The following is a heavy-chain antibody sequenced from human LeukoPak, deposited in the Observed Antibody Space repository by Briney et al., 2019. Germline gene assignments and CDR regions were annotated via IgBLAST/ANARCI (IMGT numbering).Heavy chain of an antibody. CDR2: FSGSGGNT. V-gene: IGHV3-23*01. Sequence: GGSLRLSCAASGFTFSSYAMSWVRQAPGKGLEWVSAFSGSGGNTYYADSVKGRFTISRDNSKNTLYLQMNSLRAEDTAVYYCAKQYRVQDYFYYYMDVWGKGTTVTVSS. CDR1: GFTFSSYA. D-gene: IGHD1-14*01. J-gene: IGHJ6*03. CDR3: AKQYRVQDYFYYYMDV.